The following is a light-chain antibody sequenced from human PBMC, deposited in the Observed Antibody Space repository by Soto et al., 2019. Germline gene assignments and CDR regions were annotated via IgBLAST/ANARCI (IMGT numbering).Light chain of an antibody. J-gene: IGLJ1*01. CDR2: EVS. Sequence: ALTQPASVSGSPGQSITISFTGTSSDVGGYNYVSWYQHHPGKAPKLMIYEVSNRPSGVSYRFSGSKSGNTASLTISGLQAEDEADYYCNSYTGSGIVFGTGTKVTVL. CDR1: SSDVGGYNY. V-gene: IGLV2-14*01. CDR3: NSYTGSGIV.